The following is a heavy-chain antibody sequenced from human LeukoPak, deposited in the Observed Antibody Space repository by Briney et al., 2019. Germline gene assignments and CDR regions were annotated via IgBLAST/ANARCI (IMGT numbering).Heavy chain of an antibody. D-gene: IGHD3-10*01. V-gene: IGHV3-30*18. Sequence: GSLRLSCAASGFTFSSYGMHWVRQAPGKGLEWVAVISYDGSNKYYEDSVKGRFTISRDNSKNTLYLQMNSLRAEDTAVYYCAKDGTMVRGVPHYYYMDVWGKGTTVTVSS. CDR3: AKDGTMVRGVPHYYYMDV. CDR1: GFTFSSYG. J-gene: IGHJ6*03. CDR2: ISYDGSNK.